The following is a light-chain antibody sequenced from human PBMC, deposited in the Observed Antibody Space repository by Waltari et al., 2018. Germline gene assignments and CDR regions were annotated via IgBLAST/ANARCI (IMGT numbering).Light chain of an antibody. CDR1: QSVRGS. V-gene: IGKV3-20*01. J-gene: IGKJ1*01. Sequence: EIVLTQSPGTLSLSPGERATLYCRASQSVRGSLAWYQQKAGQAPRLLIYGASSRATGIPDRFSGSGSGTDFSLTISRLWPEDFAVYYCQHYVRLPATFGQGTKVEIK. CDR2: GAS. CDR3: QHYVRLPAT.